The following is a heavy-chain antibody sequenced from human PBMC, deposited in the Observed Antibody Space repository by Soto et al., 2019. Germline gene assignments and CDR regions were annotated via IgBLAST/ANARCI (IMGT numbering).Heavy chain of an antibody. CDR2: ISAYNGNT. D-gene: IGHD4-17*01. J-gene: IGHJ6*02. V-gene: IGHV1-18*01. CDR1: GYTFTSYG. CDR3: AREGYYGDYAAYYYYYGMDV. Sequence: ASVKVSCEASGYTFTSYGISWVRQAPGQGLEWMGWISAYNGNTNYAQKLQGRVTMTTDTSTSTAYMELRSLRSDDTAVYYCAREGYYGDYAAYYYYYGMDVWGQGTTVTAP.